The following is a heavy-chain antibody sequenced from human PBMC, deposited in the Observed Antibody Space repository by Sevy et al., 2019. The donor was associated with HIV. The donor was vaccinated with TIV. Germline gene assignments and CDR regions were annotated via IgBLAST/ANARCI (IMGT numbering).Heavy chain of an antibody. J-gene: IGHJ4*02. D-gene: IGHD3-3*02. V-gene: IGHV1-2*02. CDR1: GFSFTAYF. CDR2: INPNSGGT. CDR3: ARDRFIFGCGPPDS. Sequence: ASVKVSCEASGFSFTAYFIHWVRQAPGQGLEWMGWINPNSGGTNYAQKFQGRVTMTSDASISAAYMELTSLTSDDTAVYYCARDRFIFGCGPPDSWGQGTLVTVSS.